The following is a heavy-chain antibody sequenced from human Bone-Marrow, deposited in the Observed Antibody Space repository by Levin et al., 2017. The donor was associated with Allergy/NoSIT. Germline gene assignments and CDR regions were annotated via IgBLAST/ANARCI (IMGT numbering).Heavy chain of an antibody. CDR2: INGGDDYT. CDR3: ARDWISSGFDY. CDR1: GFTFSDYA. V-gene: IGHV1-3*01. D-gene: IGHD3-10*01. Sequence: ASVKVSCKTSGFTFSDYAIHWIRQAPGQGLECMGWINGGDDYTRYSQKFQDRVTITKDTSASTVYMEVTSLRSEGTAIYYCARDWISSGFDYWGQGTQVTVSS. J-gene: IGHJ4*02.